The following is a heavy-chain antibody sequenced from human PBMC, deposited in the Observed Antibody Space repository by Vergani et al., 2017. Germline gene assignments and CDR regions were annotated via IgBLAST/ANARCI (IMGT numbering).Heavy chain of an antibody. CDR3: ARGVLLWFGDTYFDY. J-gene: IGHJ4*02. Sequence: QVQLQQWGAGLLKPSETLSLTCAVYGGSFSGYYWSWIRQPPGKGLEWIGEINHSGSTNYNPSLKSRVTISVDTSKNQFSLKLSSVTAADTAVYYCARGVLLWFGDTYFDYWGQGTLVTVSS. CDR1: GGSFSGYY. D-gene: IGHD3-10*01. CDR2: INHSGST. V-gene: IGHV4-34*01.